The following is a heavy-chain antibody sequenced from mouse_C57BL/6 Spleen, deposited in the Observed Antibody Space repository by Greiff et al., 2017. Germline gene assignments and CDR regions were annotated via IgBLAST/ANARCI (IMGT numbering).Heavy chain of an antibody. CDR2: INPSNGGT. V-gene: IGHV1-53*01. CDR3: ARPYYDFYYAMDY. D-gene: IGHD2-4*01. J-gene: IGHJ4*01. Sequence: VQLQQPGTELVKPGASVKLSCKASGYTFTSYWMHWVKQRPGQGLEWIGNINPSNGGTNYNEKFKSKATLTVDKSSSTAYMQLSSLTSEDCAVYYRARPYYDFYYAMDYWGQGTSVTVSS. CDR1: GYTFTSYW.